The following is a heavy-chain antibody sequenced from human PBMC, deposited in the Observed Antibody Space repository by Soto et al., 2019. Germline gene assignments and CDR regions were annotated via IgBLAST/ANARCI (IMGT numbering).Heavy chain of an antibody. Sequence: SETLSLTCTVSGGSISSYYWSWIRQPPGKGLEWIGYIYYSGSTNYNPSLKSRVTISVDTSKNQFSLKLSSVTAADTAVYYCARDRITMVRGVYYYYGMDVWGQGTTVT. CDR1: GGSISSYY. CDR3: ARDRITMVRGVYYYYGMDV. J-gene: IGHJ6*02. CDR2: IYYSGST. V-gene: IGHV4-59*01. D-gene: IGHD3-10*01.